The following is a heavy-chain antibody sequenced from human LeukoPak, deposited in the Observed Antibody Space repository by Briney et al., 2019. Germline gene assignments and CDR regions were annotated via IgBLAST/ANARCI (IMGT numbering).Heavy chain of an antibody. Sequence: GSLRLSCAASGFTFSTYWMSWVRQAPGKGLEWIGYIYYSGSTNYNPSLKSRVTISVDTSKNQFSLKLSSVTAADTAVYYCARHPDSLGYYFNYWGQGTLVTVSS. J-gene: IGHJ4*02. CDR3: ARHPDSLGYYFNY. V-gene: IGHV4-59*08. CDR1: GFTFSTYW. D-gene: IGHD3-9*01. CDR2: IYYSGST.